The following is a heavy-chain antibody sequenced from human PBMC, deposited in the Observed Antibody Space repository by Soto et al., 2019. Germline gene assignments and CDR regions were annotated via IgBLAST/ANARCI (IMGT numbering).Heavy chain of an antibody. V-gene: IGHV1-8*01. J-gene: IGHJ3*02. CDR2: VNPNSGNP. D-gene: IGHD2-2*03. Sequence: QVQLVQSGAEVKRPGASVKVSCKASGYTFTSYDFNWVRQAPGQGLEWMGWVNPNSGNPDYAQKFQGRVTMTRNTAIRTAYMELSSLRSEDTAVYYCARASYLDPAFDIWGQGTMVTVSS. CDR1: GYTFTSYD. CDR3: ARASYLDPAFDI.